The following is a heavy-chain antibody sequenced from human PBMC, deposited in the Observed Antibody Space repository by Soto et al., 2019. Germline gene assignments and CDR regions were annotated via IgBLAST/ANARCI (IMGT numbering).Heavy chain of an antibody. D-gene: IGHD6-6*01. CDR3: ARDFGEQLVRRGFYYYYMDV. CDR1: GVTFSSFS. Sequence: EVQLVESGGGLVKPGGSLRLSCAASGVTFSSFSFNWVRQAPGKGLEWVSFILSSGASIYYADSVKGRFTISRDNAKNSLYLQMNSLKDEDTAVYYCARDFGEQLVRRGFYYYYMDVWGKGTTVTVSS. CDR2: ILSSGASI. J-gene: IGHJ6*03. V-gene: IGHV3-21*01.